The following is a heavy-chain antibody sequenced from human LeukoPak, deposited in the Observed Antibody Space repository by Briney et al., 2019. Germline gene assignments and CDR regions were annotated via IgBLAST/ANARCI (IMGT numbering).Heavy chain of an antibody. CDR2: ISSNGGST. J-gene: IGHJ4*02. D-gene: IGHD6-19*01. CDR1: GFTFSSYA. V-gene: IGHV3-64*01. CDR3: ARRSGIAVAGAFDY. Sequence: SGGSLRLSCAASGFTFSSYAMHWVRQAPGKGLEYVSAISSNGGSTYYANSVKGRFTISRDNSKNTLYLQMNSLRAEDTAVYYCARRSGIAVAGAFDYWGQGTLVTVSS.